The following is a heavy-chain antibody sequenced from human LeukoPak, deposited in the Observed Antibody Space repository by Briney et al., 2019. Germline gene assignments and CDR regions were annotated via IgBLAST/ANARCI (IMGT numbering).Heavy chain of an antibody. Sequence: TSETLSLTCTVSGGSINSESYYWNWLRQPAGKGLEWIGRISTSGDTNYNPSLKSRVTISVDTSKNQFSLKLTSVTAADTAIYYCARDVAFGSWYKGIDYWGQGTLVTVSS. CDR3: ARDVAFGSWYKGIDY. CDR2: ISTSGDT. D-gene: IGHD6-13*01. J-gene: IGHJ4*02. V-gene: IGHV4-61*02. CDR1: GGSINSESYY.